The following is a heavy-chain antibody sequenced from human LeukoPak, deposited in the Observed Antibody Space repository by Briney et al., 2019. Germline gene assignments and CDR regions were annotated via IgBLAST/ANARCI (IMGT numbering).Heavy chain of an antibody. CDR1: GGSIRNDY. D-gene: IGHD2-2*01. Sequence: SETLSLTCAVSGGSIRNDYWSWIRQPPGKGLEWIGYTYDSGSSSYNPSLRSRVSISIDTSKNQFSLNLSSVTAADTAVYYCARGWASSWYYFDFWGQGTLVTVSS. V-gene: IGHV4-59*01. CDR2: TYDSGSS. CDR3: ARGWASSWYYFDF. J-gene: IGHJ4*02.